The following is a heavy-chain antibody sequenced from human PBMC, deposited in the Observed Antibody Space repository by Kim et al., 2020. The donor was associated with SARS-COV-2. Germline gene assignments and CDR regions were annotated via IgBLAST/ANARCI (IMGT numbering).Heavy chain of an antibody. CDR2: IRSKANSDAT. CDR1: GSILSGSF. CDR3: SSTTEAPASTVY. Sequence: GGSLRLSCAASGSILSGSFLHWVRQPSGKGPEWVGRIRSKANSDATAYAASVKGRFIISRDDSQNTAYLQMNSLETEDTAVYYCSSTTEAPASTVYWGQGTLVTVSS. V-gene: IGHV3-73*01. D-gene: IGHD2-8*02. J-gene: IGHJ4*02.